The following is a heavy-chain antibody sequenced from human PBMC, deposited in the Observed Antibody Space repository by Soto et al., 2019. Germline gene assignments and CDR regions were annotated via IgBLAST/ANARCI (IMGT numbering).Heavy chain of an antibody. Sequence: QVQLQESGPGLVKPSETLSLTCSVSGGSISTYYWTWIRQPPGKGLEWIGYIYYTGDTIYNPSLKSRVTISLDKSKNQFSLQLSSVTAADTAVYYCAKGRSSGDYRDGFDFWGQGTVVTVSS. CDR2: IYYTGDT. V-gene: IGHV4-59*08. CDR1: GGSISTYY. D-gene: IGHD3-22*01. CDR3: AKGRSSGDYRDGFDF. J-gene: IGHJ3*01.